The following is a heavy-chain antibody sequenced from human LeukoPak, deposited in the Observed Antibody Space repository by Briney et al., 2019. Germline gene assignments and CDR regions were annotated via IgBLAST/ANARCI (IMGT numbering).Heavy chain of an antibody. CDR1: GGSISSGGYY. CDR2: IYHSGST. V-gene: IGHV4-30-2*02. Sequence: PSETLSLTCTVSGGSISSGGYYWSWIRQPPGKGLEWIGYIYHSGSTYYNPSLKSRVTISVDTSKNQFSLKLSSVTAADTAVYYCARHTSYYDSSGYDYWGQGTLVTVSS. CDR3: ARHTSYYDSSGYDY. J-gene: IGHJ4*02. D-gene: IGHD3-22*01.